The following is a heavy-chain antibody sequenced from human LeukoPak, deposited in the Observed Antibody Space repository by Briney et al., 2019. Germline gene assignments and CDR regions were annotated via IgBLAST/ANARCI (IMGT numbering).Heavy chain of an antibody. Sequence: APVKVSCKVSGYTLTELSMHWVRQAPGKGLEWMGGFDPEDGETIYAQKFQGRVTMTEDTSTDTAYMELSSLRSEDTAVYYCATAIRITIYPILPSDAFDIWGQGTMITVSS. V-gene: IGHV1-24*01. CDR2: FDPEDGET. D-gene: IGHD3-9*01. CDR3: ATAIRITIYPILPSDAFDI. J-gene: IGHJ3*02. CDR1: GYTLTELS.